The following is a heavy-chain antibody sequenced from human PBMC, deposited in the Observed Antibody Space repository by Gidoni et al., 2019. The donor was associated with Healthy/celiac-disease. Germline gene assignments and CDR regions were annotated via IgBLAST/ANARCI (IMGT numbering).Heavy chain of an antibody. V-gene: IGHV3-49*03. CDR3: TRDPADYSSSSRVPLGRRDAFDI. Sequence: EVQLVESGGGLVQPGRSLRLSCTASGFTFGDYAMSWFRQAPGKGLEWVGFIRSKAYGGTTEYAASVKGRFTISRDDSKSIAYLQMNSLKTEDTAVYYCTRDPADYSSSSRVPLGRRDAFDIWGQGTMVTVSS. CDR1: GFTFGDYA. CDR2: IRSKAYGGTT. J-gene: IGHJ3*02. D-gene: IGHD6-6*01.